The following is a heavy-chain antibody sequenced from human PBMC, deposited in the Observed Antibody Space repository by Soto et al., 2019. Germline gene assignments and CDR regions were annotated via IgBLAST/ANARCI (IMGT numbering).Heavy chain of an antibody. J-gene: IGHJ6*02. CDR3: ARDTVVQKNYYYYYGMDV. D-gene: IGHD1-1*01. CDR1: GYTFTSYG. Sequence: SVKVSCKASGYTFTSYGISWVRQAPGQGLEWMGWISAYNGNTNYAQKLQGRVTMTTDTSTSTAYMELRSLRSDDTAVYYCARDTVVQKNYYYYYGMDVWGQGTTVTVSS. CDR2: ISAYNGNT. V-gene: IGHV1-18*01.